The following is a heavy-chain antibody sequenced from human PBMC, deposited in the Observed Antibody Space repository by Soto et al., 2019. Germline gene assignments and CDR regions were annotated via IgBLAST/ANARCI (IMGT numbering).Heavy chain of an antibody. Sequence: ASVTVSCKSSVYTFTSYAMHWVRQAPGQRLEWMGWINVGNGNTKYSQKFQGRVTITRDTSASTAYMELSSLRSEDTAVYYCARDESIAAPYFDYWGQGTLVTVSS. J-gene: IGHJ4*02. CDR3: ARDESIAAPYFDY. V-gene: IGHV1-3*01. CDR2: INVGNGNT. D-gene: IGHD6-6*01. CDR1: VYTFTSYA.